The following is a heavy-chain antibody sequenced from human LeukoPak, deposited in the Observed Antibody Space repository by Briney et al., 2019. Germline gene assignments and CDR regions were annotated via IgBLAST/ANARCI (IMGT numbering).Heavy chain of an antibody. CDR2: INSDGSST. Sequence: GGSLRLSCAASGITFRNFWMHWVRQAPGKGLLWVSRINSDGSSTTYADSVKGRFTISRDNSKNRLYLQMNSLRAEDTAAYYCARGGLRYFQSWGQGTLVTVSS. D-gene: IGHD3-9*01. CDR1: GITFRNFW. V-gene: IGHV3-74*03. CDR3: ARGGLRYFQS. J-gene: IGHJ5*02.